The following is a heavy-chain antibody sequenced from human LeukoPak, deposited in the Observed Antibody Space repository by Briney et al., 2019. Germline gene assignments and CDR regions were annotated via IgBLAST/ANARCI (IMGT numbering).Heavy chain of an antibody. V-gene: IGHV3-7*03. CDR3: ARGGGLDV. J-gene: IGHJ6*02. CDR2: INHNGNVN. D-gene: IGHD3-16*01. Sequence: GGSLRVSCAASGFTFSSYWMNWARQAPGKGLEWVASINHNGNVNYYVDSVKGRFTISRDNAKNSLYLQMSNLRAEDTAVYFCARGGGLDVWGLGATVTVSS. CDR1: GFTFSSYW.